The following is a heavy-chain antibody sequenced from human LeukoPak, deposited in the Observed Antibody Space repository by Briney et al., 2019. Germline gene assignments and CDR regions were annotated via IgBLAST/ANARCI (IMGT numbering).Heavy chain of an antibody. D-gene: IGHD3-3*01. J-gene: IGHJ6*02. CDR2: IYSGGST. Sequence: PGGSLRLSCAASGFTVSSNYMSWVRQAPGKGLEWVSVIYSGGSTYYADSVKGRFTIPRDNSKNTLYLQMNSLRAEDTAVYYCASTIPITIFGVVIDYYYYGMDVWGQGTTVTVSS. V-gene: IGHV3-53*01. CDR1: GFTVSSNY. CDR3: ASTIPITIFGVVIDYYYYGMDV.